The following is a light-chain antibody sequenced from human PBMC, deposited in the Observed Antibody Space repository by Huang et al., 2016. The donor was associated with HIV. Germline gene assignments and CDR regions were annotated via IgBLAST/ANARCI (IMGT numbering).Light chain of an antibody. CDR2: LGS. V-gene: IGKV2-28*01. CDR1: QSLLHINGYNY. J-gene: IGKJ4*01. CDR3: MQALQTPLT. Sequence: DIVMTQSPLSLPVTPGEPASISCRSSQSLLHINGYNYLDWYLQNPGQSPQLLIYLGSNRASGVPDRFSGSGSGTDFTLKISRVEAEDVGVYYCMQALQTPLTFGGGTKVEIK.